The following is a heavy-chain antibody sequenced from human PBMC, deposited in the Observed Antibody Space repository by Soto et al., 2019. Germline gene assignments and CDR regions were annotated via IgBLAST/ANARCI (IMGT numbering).Heavy chain of an antibody. CDR2: IWYDGSNK. Sequence: PVVSLILSFASSGFTFSSYFIHWVRQAPGMGLEWVAVIWYDGSNKYYADSVKGRFTISRDNSKNTVSLQMNSLRAEDTAVYYCVKDNGMEVWGQGATVKVS. J-gene: IGHJ6*02. CDR3: VKDNGMEV. V-gene: IGHV3-33*06. CDR1: GFTFSSYF.